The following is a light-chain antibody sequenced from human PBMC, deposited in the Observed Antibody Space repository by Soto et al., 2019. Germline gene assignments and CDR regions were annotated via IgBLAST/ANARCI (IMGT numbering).Light chain of an antibody. J-gene: IGLJ1*01. Sequence: QSVLTQPPSASGTPGQRVTISCSGSNSNIGNNNVNWYQQLPGMAPKLLIFDTNQRPSGVPDRFSGSKSGTSASLAISGLQSEDEADYYCAAWDDHQNVFYVFGTGTKVTVL. CDR3: AAWDDHQNVFYV. CDR1: NSNIGNNN. CDR2: DTN. V-gene: IGLV1-44*01.